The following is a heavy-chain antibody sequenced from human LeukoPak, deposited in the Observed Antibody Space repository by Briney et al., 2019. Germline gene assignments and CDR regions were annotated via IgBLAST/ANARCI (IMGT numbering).Heavy chain of an antibody. CDR3: ARGDDRSGYNTFLDY. CDR2: IIPIFGTA. D-gene: IGHD6-19*01. CDR1: GGTFSSYA. V-gene: IGHV1-69*05. Sequence: GASVKVSCKASGGTFSSYAISWVRQAPGQGLEWMGGIIPIFGTANYAQKFQGRVTITTDESTSTAYMELSSLRSEDTAVYYCARGDDRSGYNTFLDYWGQGTLVTVSS. J-gene: IGHJ4*02.